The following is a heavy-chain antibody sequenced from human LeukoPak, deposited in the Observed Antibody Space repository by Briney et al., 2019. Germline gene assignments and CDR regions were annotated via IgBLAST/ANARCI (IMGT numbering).Heavy chain of an antibody. CDR3: AREGYGSVTYYYGMGV. Sequence: PSETLSLTCTVSGGSISSYYWSWIRQPAGKGLEWIGRIYTSGSTNYNPSLKSRVTMSVDTSKNQFSLKLSSVTAADTAVYYCAREGYGSVTYYYGMGVWGQGTTVTVSS. D-gene: IGHD3-10*01. CDR2: IYTSGST. J-gene: IGHJ6*02. CDR1: GGSISSYY. V-gene: IGHV4-4*07.